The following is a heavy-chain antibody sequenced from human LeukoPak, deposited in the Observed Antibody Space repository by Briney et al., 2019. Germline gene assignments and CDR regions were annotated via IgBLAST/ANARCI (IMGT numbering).Heavy chain of an antibody. CDR2: INWNGGST. D-gene: IGHD5-18*01. V-gene: IGHV3-20*01. Sequence: GGSLRLSCATSGFTFDDYGMSWVRQAPGKGLEWVSGINWNGGSTGYADSVKGRFTISRDNAKNSLYLQMNSLRAEDTALYHCARDRPRGYSYGYVSWFDPWGQGTLVTVSS. CDR1: GFTFDDYG. CDR3: ARDRPRGYSYGYVSWFDP. J-gene: IGHJ5*02.